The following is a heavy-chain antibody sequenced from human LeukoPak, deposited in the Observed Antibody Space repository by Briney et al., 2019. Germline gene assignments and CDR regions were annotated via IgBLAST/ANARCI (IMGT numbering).Heavy chain of an antibody. CDR3: ARAPGYSSSSGGLDP. CDR2: INHSGST. Sequence: PSETLSLTCAVYGWSFSGYYWSWIRQPPGKGLEWIGEINHSGSTNYNPSLKSRVTISVDTSKNQFSLKLSSVTAADTAMYYCARAPGYSSSSGGLDPWGQGTLVTVSS. CDR1: GWSFSGYY. D-gene: IGHD6-6*01. J-gene: IGHJ5*02. V-gene: IGHV4-34*01.